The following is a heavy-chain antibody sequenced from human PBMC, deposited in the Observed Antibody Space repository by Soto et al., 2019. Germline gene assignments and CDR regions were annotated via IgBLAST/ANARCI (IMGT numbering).Heavy chain of an antibody. V-gene: IGHV3-23*01. Sequence: TGGSLRLSCSGSGFSMSSYTMGWVRLAPGKGLEWVASIFSGGASAAYADSVTGRFTISRDNSKNTLFLQMNSLRAEDTAIYYCAKAWNEVVYYLDYWGQGTPVTVSS. CDR2: IFSGGASA. CDR1: GFSMSSYT. J-gene: IGHJ4*02. CDR3: AKAWNEVVYYLDY. D-gene: IGHD1-1*01.